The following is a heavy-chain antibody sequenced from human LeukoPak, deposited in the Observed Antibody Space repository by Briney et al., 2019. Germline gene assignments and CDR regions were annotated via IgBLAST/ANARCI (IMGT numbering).Heavy chain of an antibody. CDR3: ARNEGGYDEGLYFDY. J-gene: IGHJ4*02. CDR1: GFIFSNYW. Sequence: GGSLGLSCAVSGFIFSNYWMSWVRQAPGKGLEWVANIKQDGSEKFYVDSVKGRFTISRDNAKNSLYLQMNSLRAEDTAVYYCARNEGGYDEGLYFDYWGQGTLVTVSS. CDR2: IKQDGSEK. D-gene: IGHD5-12*01. V-gene: IGHV3-7*01.